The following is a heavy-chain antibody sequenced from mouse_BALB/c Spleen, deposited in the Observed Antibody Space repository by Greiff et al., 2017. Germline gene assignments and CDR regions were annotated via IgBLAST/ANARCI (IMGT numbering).Heavy chain of an antibody. CDR3: ARALHGYCDY. V-gene: IGHV5-6-5*01. J-gene: IGHJ2*01. D-gene: IGHD1-1*02. Sequence: EVKLVESGGGLVKPGGSLKLTCAVSGFTLSSYDMSRVRQTPEKRLERVATISSGGSTYYTDSVKGRFTNSRDNARNILYLQMNSHRSEDTAMYYCARALHGYCDYWGKGTTLTVSS. CDR1: GFTLSSYD. CDR2: ISSGGST.